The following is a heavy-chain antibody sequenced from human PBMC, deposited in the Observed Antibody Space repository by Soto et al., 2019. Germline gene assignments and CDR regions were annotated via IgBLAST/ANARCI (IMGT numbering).Heavy chain of an antibody. CDR1: GDSISSDGYY. CDR3: ARRHDALTGPDAFDV. J-gene: IGHJ3*01. D-gene: IGHD3-9*01. CDR2: IYYSGST. V-gene: IGHV4-31*03. Sequence: QVQLQESGPGLVKASQTLSLTCTVSGDSISSDGYYLTWIRQHPGKGLEWIGEIYYSGSTSYNQSLESRVTMAVHTSDNQLSLKLLAVTAADTAVYYCARRHDALTGPDAFDVWGQGTKVTVSS.